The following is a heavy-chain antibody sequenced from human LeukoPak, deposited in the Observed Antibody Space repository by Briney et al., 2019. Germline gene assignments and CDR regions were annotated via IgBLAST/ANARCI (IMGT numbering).Heavy chain of an antibody. J-gene: IGHJ6*03. Sequence: GGSLRLSYAASGFTFSSYEMNWVRQAPGKGLEWVSYISSSGSTIYYADSVKGRFTISRDNAKNSLYLQMNSLRAEDTAVYYCARAPRYPNGNYYYYYMDVWGKGTTVTVSS. V-gene: IGHV3-48*03. CDR3: ARAPRYPNGNYYYYYMDV. CDR2: ISSSGSTI. CDR1: GFTFSSYE. D-gene: IGHD2-15*01.